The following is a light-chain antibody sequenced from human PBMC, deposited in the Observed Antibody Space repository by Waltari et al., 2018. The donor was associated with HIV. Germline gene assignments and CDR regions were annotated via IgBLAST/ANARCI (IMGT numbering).Light chain of an antibody. CDR1: ALPKQY. V-gene: IGLV3-25*03. J-gene: IGLJ1*01. CDR3: QSADSSDTFV. Sequence: SYELTQPPSVSVSPGQTARITCSGDALPKQYAYWYQQKPGQAPILVIYKDIERPSGIPERFSGSNSGTTVTLTISGVQAEDEADYYCQSADSSDTFVFGSGTKVTVL. CDR2: KDI.